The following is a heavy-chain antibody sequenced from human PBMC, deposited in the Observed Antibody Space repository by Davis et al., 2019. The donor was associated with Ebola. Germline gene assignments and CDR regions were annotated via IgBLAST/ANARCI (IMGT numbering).Heavy chain of an antibody. CDR1: GFSLNSDTVT. V-gene: IGHV2-5*02. CDR3: AHKPRETGRAHAFDV. J-gene: IGHJ3*01. CDR2: LDWDDRK. D-gene: IGHD1-14*01. Sequence: SGPTLVKPTQTLTLTCTFSGFSLNSDTVTVGWIRQPPGKAPEWLALLDWDDRKRFSPSLKTRLTITEASSKNQVVLTMTNVGPADTAIYYCAHKPRETGRAHAFDVWGRGTLVTVSA.